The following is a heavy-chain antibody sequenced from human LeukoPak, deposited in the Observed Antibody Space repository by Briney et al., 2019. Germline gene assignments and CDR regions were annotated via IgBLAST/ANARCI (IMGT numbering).Heavy chain of an antibody. CDR2: ISSSSSYI. V-gene: IGHV3-21*01. Sequence: GGSLRLSCAASGFTFSSYSMNWVRQAPGKGLEWVSSISSSSSYIYYADSVKGRFTISRDNAKNSLYLQMNSLRAEDTAVYYCAREADIVVVVAAITYFDYWGQEPWSPSPQ. CDR1: GFTFSSYS. D-gene: IGHD2-15*01. J-gene: IGHJ4*01. CDR3: AREADIVVVVAAITYFDY.